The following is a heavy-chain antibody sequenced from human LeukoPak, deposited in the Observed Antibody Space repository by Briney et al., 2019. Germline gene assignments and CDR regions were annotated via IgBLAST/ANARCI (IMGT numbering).Heavy chain of an antibody. V-gene: IGHV1-18*01. J-gene: IGHJ4*02. D-gene: IGHD3-16*01. CDR2: INAYNGNT. CDR3: ARDGFRGPSDY. CDR1: GYTFNSYS. Sequence: ASVKVSCKASGYTFNSYSINWVRQAPGRGLEWMGSINAYNGNTNYAQKVQGRVTMTTDTSTSTAYMELRSLRSDDTALYYCARDGFRGPSDYWGQGTLVTVSS.